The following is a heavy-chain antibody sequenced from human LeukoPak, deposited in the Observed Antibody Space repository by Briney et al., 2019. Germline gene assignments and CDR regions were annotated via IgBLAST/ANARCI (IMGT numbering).Heavy chain of an antibody. CDR3: ARSPVDTAMVTDY. CDR1: GGSISSYY. V-gene: IGHV4-59*01. Sequence: SETLSLTCTVSGGSISSYYWSWIRQPPGKGLEWIGYIYYSGSTNYNPSLKSRVTMSVDTSKNQFSLKLSSVTAADTAVYYCARSPVDTAMVTDYWGQGTLVTVSS. J-gene: IGHJ4*02. CDR2: IYYSGST. D-gene: IGHD5-18*01.